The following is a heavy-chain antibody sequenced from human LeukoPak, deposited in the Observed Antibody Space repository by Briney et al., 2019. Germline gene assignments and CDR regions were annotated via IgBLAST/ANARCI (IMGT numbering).Heavy chain of an antibody. CDR3: ARGRAGIAAAGFDY. J-gene: IGHJ4*02. CDR2: ISFDGGNK. CDR1: GFTFSMSA. V-gene: IGHV3-30-3*01. Sequence: PGGSLRLSCAPSGFTFSMSAMHWVRLAPGKGLDWVAAISFDGGNKFYADSVKGRFSISRDNSKNTLYLQMNSLGLDDTAVYFCARGRAGIAAAGFDYWGQGTLVTVSS. D-gene: IGHD6-13*01.